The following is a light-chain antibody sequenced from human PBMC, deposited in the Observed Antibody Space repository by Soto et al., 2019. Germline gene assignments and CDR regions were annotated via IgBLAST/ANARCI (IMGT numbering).Light chain of an antibody. J-gene: IGLJ2*01. CDR1: SSDVGGYDY. CDR2: DVS. Sequence: QSVLTQPASVSGSPGQSITISCTGTSSDVGGYDYVSWYQQHPGKAPKLMIYDVSNRPSGVSNRFSGSKSGNTASLTISGLQAEDEGDYYCSSYTSSSTPVVFGGGTKLTVL. V-gene: IGLV2-14*01. CDR3: SSYTSSSTPVV.